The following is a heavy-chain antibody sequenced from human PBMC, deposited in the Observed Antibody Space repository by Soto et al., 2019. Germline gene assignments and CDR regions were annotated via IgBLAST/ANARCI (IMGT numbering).Heavy chain of an antibody. J-gene: IGHJ4*02. CDR2: INHSGST. CDR3: ARRLYDYVWGSYRSPGYYFDY. Sequence: PSETLSLTCAVYGGSVSGYYWSWIRQPPVNGLELIGEINHSGSTNYNPSLKSRVTISVDTSKNQFSLKLSSVTAADTAVYYCARRLYDYVWGSYRSPGYYFDYWGQGTLVTVSS. CDR1: GGSVSGYY. D-gene: IGHD3-16*02. V-gene: IGHV4-34*01.